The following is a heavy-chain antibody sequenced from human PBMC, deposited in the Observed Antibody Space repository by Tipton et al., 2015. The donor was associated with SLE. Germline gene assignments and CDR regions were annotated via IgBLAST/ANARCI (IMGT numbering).Heavy chain of an antibody. CDR2: INHSGST. CDR1: GGSFSGYY. D-gene: IGHD3-22*01. V-gene: IGHV4-34*01. J-gene: IGHJ4*02. CDR3: ARGGSIAPRPGYFDSSGYSDY. Sequence: TLSLTCAVYGGSFSGYYWSWIRQPPGKGLEWIGEINHSGSTYYNPSLESRVTISVDTSRKQFSLKLTSVTAADTAVYYCARGGSIAPRPGYFDSSGYSDYWGQGTLVTVSS.